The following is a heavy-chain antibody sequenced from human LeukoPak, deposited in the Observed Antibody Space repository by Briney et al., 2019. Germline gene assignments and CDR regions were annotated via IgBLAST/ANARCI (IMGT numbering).Heavy chain of an antibody. CDR2: IYYIGRT. J-gene: IGHJ3*02. Sequence: PSQTLSLTCTVSGGSISSGGYYWSWIRQPPGKGLEWIGYIYYIGRTNYNPSLKSRVTISVDTAKNQFSLKLSSVTAADTAVYYCARDYAFDIWGQGTMVTVSS. V-gene: IGHV4-61*08. CDR3: ARDYAFDI. CDR1: GGSISSGGYY.